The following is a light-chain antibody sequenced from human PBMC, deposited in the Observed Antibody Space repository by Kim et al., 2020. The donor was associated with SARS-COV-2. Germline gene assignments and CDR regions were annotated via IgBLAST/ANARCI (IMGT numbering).Light chain of an antibody. CDR2: TAS. CDR3: QQSHTAPYT. J-gene: IGKJ2*01. V-gene: IGKV1-39*01. CDR1: QSITIF. Sequence: SADVGDRVTITCRASQSITIFLNWYQQRPGEAPRLLLYTASTLQNGVPSRFSGTGSGTLFSLTITGLQPEDFATYYCQQSHTAPYTFGQGTKLEI.